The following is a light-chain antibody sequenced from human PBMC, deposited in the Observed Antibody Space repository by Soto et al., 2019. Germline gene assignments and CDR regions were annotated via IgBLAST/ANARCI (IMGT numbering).Light chain of an antibody. CDR1: SNDVGGYNL. Sequence: QSVLTQPASVSGSPGQSITISCTGTSNDVGGYNLVSWYQQHPGKAPKLVIYEANKRPSGVSDRFSGSRSANTASLTISALQPEDEADYYCCSYAGHSTYVFAAGTKVTVL. V-gene: IGLV2-23*01. CDR3: CSYAGHSTYV. CDR2: EAN. J-gene: IGLJ1*01.